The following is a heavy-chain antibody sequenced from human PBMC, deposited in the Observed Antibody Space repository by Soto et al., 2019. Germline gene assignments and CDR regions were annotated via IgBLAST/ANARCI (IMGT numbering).Heavy chain of an antibody. CDR2: IWYDGSNK. CDR1: GFTFSSYG. J-gene: IGHJ4*02. CDR3: ARALFDSSVSGPKPVGS. D-gene: IGHD6-19*01. V-gene: IGHV3-33*01. Sequence: QVQLVESGGGVVQPGRSLRVSCAASGFTFSSYGMQWVRQAPGKGLEWVAGIWYDGSNKEYVDSVKGRFTISRDSSKNTLNLEMNSLRVEDTAVYYCARALFDSSVSGPKPVGSWGQGTLVTVSS.